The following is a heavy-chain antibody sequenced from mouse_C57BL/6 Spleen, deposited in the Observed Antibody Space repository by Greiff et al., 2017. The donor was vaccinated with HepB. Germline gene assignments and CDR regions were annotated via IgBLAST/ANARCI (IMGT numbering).Heavy chain of an antibody. CDR3: ARRYYGSSYWYFDV. CDR2: TSSGSSTI. V-gene: IGHV5-17*01. Sequence: EVKLMESGGGLVKPGGSLKLSCAASGFTFSDYGMHWVRQAPEKGLEWVAYTSSGSSTIYYADTVKGRFTISRDNAKKTLFLQMTSLRSEDTAMYYCARRYYGSSYWYFDVWGTGTTVTVSS. CDR1: GFTFSDYG. J-gene: IGHJ1*03. D-gene: IGHD1-1*01.